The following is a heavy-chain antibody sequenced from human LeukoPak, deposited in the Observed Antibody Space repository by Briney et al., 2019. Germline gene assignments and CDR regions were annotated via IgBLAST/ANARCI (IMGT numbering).Heavy chain of an antibody. V-gene: IGHV3-7*01. D-gene: IGHD3-16*01. J-gene: IGHJ6*04. Sequence: GGSLRLSCGGSGFTFSDYWMTWVRQAPGKGLEWVANIKEDGTDRQYADSVEGRFTISRDNAENLVYLQMSSLRAEDTAVYYCGRESSVWAGPGLARPRDVGGKGPRVTVPS. CDR1: GFTFSDYW. CDR3: GRESSVWAGPGLARPRDV. CDR2: IKEDGTDR.